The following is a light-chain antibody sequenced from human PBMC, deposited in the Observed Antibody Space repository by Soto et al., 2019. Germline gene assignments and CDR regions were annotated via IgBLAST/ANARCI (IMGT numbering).Light chain of an antibody. V-gene: IGLV2-14*01. CDR1: SSDVGGYHY. Sequence: QSVLTQPASVSGSPGQSITISCTGTSSDVGGYHYVSWYQQHPGKAPKLMIYDVSNRPSGVSNRFSGSKSGNTASLTISGLQAEDEADYYCSSYTSSSTDVVFGGGTKLTVL. J-gene: IGLJ2*01. CDR3: SSYTSSSTDVV. CDR2: DVS.